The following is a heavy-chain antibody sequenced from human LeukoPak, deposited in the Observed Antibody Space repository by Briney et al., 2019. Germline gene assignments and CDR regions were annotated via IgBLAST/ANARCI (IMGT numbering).Heavy chain of an antibody. CDR1: GFTFSSYA. J-gene: IGHJ1*01. D-gene: IGHD4-17*01. CDR2: ISGSGGRT. Sequence: GGSLRLSCAASGFTFSSYAMSWVRQAPGKGLEWVSAISGSGGRTYYADSVKGRFTISRDNSKNTLSLQMNSLRAEDTAVYYCAKGDYGDYFQHWGQGTLVTVSS. CDR3: AKGDYGDYFQH. V-gene: IGHV3-23*01.